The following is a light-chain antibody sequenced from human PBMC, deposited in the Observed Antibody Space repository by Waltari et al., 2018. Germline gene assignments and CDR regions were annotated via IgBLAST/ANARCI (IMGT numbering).Light chain of an antibody. Sequence: HSSLTQPASVSGSPGPSITIPCTGTSRNIGFYTYISLYQQHPGKAPKVMIYHVSKRPSGVSNRFSGSKSGNTASLTISGLQPEDEADYYCASETSTTTLYVFGSGTKVTVL. CDR2: HVS. CDR3: ASETSTTTLYV. V-gene: IGLV2-14*03. CDR1: SRNIGFYTY. J-gene: IGLJ1*01.